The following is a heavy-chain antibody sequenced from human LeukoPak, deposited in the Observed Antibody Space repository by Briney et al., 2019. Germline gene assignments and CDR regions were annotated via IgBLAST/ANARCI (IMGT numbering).Heavy chain of an antibody. CDR1: GFTFSSYA. J-gene: IGHJ4*02. Sequence: GGSLRLSCAASGFTFSSYAMSWVRQAPGKGLKWVSAISGSGGSTYYADSVKGRFTISRDNSKNTLYLQMNSLRAEDTAVYYCAKLRDGSSWYYFDYWGQGTLVTVSS. CDR2: ISGSGGST. D-gene: IGHD6-13*01. CDR3: AKLRDGSSWYYFDY. V-gene: IGHV3-23*01.